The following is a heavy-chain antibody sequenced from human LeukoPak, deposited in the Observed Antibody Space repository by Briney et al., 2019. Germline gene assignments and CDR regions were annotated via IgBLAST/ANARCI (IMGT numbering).Heavy chain of an antibody. Sequence: TGGSLRLSCTASGFTFRTSGMHWVLQAPGKGLEWVGFIQHDETEVYSADSVRGRFTFSRDNFKSTVYLQMNSLRVEDSAVYYCARESGATKIGQLLNYWGQGTLVSVSS. CDR2: IQHDETEV. V-gene: IGHV3-30*02. D-gene: IGHD3-10*01. J-gene: IGHJ4*02. CDR1: GFTFRTSG. CDR3: ARESGATKIGQLLNY.